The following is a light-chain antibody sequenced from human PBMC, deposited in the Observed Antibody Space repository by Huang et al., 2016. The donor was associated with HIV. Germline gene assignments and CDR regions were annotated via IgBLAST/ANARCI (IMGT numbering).Light chain of an antibody. V-gene: IGKV1-33*01. CDR2: DAS. CDR3: QQYDNPALT. Sequence: DIQMTQSPSSLSASVGETVTITCQASQDINNYLNWYQQKPGKAPQLLIYDASNLETGVPSRCSGSGSGTDFTFTISSLQPEDIATYYCQQYDNPALTFGGGTKVEIK. CDR1: QDINNY. J-gene: IGKJ4*01.